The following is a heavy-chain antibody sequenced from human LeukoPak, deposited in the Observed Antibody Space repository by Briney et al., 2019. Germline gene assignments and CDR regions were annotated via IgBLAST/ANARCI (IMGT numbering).Heavy chain of an antibody. CDR2: ISYDGSNK. D-gene: IGHD3-10*01. CDR3: AREISSGSTWNWFDP. CDR1: GFTFSSYA. J-gene: IGHJ5*02. V-gene: IGHV3-30*04. Sequence: GGSLRLSCAASGFTFSSYAMHWVRQAPGKGLEWVAVISYDGSNKYYADSVKGRFTISRDNSKNTLYLQMNSLRAEDTAVYYCAREISSGSTWNWFDPWGQGTLVTVST.